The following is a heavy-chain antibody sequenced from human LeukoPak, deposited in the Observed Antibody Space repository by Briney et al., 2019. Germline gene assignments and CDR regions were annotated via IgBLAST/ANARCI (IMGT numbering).Heavy chain of an antibody. V-gene: IGHV3-23*01. Sequence: GGSLRLSCATSEFTFGSYAMTWVRQAPGKGLEWVSGITGVGGNTYYADSVKGRFTISRDNSKNTLYLQMNSLRAEDTAAYYCAKDAVRGSGRINWFDTWGQGTLVTVSS. D-gene: IGHD3-10*01. CDR2: ITGVGGNT. CDR1: EFTFGSYA. CDR3: AKDAVRGSGRINWFDT. J-gene: IGHJ5*02.